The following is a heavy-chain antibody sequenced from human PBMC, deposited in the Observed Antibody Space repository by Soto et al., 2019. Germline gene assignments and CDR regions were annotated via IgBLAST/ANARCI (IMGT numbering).Heavy chain of an antibody. V-gene: IGHV3-23*01. CDR1: GFTFSSYA. D-gene: IGHD6-19*01. J-gene: IGHJ4*02. CDR2: ISGSGGST. Sequence: EVQLLESGGGLVQPGGSLRLSCTASGFTFSSYAMNWVRQAPGKGLEWVSVISGSGGSTYYADSVKGRFTISRDNSKNTLYLQMNSLRAEDTAVYYCASRTSGSYFDYWGQGTLVTVSS. CDR3: ASRTSGSYFDY.